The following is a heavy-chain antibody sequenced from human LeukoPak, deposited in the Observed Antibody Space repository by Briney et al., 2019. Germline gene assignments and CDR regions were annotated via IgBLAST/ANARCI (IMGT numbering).Heavy chain of an antibody. CDR1: GFTFSSYA. V-gene: IGHV3-23*01. CDR3: AKDSIFGVVIIAYYYFDY. CDR2: ISGSGGST. D-gene: IGHD3-3*02. J-gene: IGHJ4*02. Sequence: GGSLRLSCAASGFTFSSYAMSWVRLAPGKGLEWVSAISGSGGSTYYADSVKGRFTISRDNSKNTLYLQMNSLRAEDTAVYYCAKDSIFGVVIIAYYYFDYWGQGTLVTVSS.